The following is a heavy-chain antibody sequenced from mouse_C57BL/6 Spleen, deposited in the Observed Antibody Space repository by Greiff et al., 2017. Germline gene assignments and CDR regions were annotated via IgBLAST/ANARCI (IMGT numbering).Heavy chain of an antibody. Sequence: VKLQESGPELVKPGASVKISCKASGYAFSSSWMNWVKQRPGKGLEWIGRIYPGDGDTNYNGKFKGKATLTADKSSSTAYMQLSSLTSEDSAVYFCARSMVTTYYYFDYWGQGTTLTVSS. CDR2: IYPGDGDT. CDR3: ARSMVTTYYYFDY. CDR1: GYAFSSSW. J-gene: IGHJ2*01. D-gene: IGHD2-2*01. V-gene: IGHV1-82*01.